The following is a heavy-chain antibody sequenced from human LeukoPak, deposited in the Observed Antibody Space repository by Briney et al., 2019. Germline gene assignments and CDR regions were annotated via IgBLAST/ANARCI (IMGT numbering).Heavy chain of an antibody. CDR3: ATGLAVAAGGRENFDS. CDR1: GFTFSTYA. D-gene: IGHD6-19*01. CDR2: ISYDGSNK. J-gene: IGHJ4*02. Sequence: PGGSLRLSCAASGFTFSTYAMHWVRQAPGKGLEWVALISYDGSNKYYADSVKGRFTISRDNSKNTLYLQMNSLRAEDTAVYYCATGLAVAAGGRENFDSWGQGTLVTVSS. V-gene: IGHV3-30-3*01.